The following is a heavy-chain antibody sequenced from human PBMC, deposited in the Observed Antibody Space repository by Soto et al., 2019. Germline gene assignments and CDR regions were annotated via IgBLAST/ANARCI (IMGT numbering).Heavy chain of an antibody. V-gene: IGHV3-30*18. J-gene: IGHJ6*02. Sequence: GGSLRLSSAAPGFTFSSYGMHWVRQAPGKGLEWVAVISYDGSNKYYADSVKGRFTISRDNSKNTLYLQMNSLRAEDTAVYYCAKDPGYSSSWFDYYYGMDVWGQGTTVTVSS. CDR3: AKDPGYSSSWFDYYYGMDV. CDR1: GFTFSSYG. CDR2: ISYDGSNK. D-gene: IGHD6-13*01.